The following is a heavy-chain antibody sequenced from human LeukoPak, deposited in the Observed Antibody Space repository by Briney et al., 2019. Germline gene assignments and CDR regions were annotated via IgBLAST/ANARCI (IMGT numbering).Heavy chain of an antibody. CDR1: GFTVSSNF. D-gene: IGHD3-9*01. J-gene: IGHJ4*02. CDR3: ALGLVTDY. CDR2: IYSGGST. V-gene: IGHV3-66*01. Sequence: GGSLRLSCAASGFTVSSNFMSWVRQAPGKGLEWVSVIYSGGSTYYADSVKGRFTIPRANSKNTLYLQMNSLRVEDTAVYYCALGLVTDYWGQGTLVT.